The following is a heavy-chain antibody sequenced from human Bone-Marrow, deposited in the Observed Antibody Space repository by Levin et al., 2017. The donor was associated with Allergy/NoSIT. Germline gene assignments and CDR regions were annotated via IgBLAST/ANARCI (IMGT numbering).Heavy chain of an antibody. D-gene: IGHD6-6*01. CDR2: IKQDGSEK. Sequence: GGSLRLSCAASGFTFSSYWMSWVRQAPGKGLEWVANIKQDGSEKYYVDSVKGRFTISRDNAKNSLYLQMNSLRAEDTAVYYCARDEPLGYSSSSYWYYYYYGMDVWGQGTTVTVSS. V-gene: IGHV3-7*01. CDR1: GFTFSSYW. CDR3: ARDEPLGYSSSSYWYYYYYGMDV. J-gene: IGHJ6*02.